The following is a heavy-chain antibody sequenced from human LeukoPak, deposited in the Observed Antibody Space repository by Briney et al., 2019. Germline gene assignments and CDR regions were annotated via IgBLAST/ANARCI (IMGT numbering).Heavy chain of an antibody. CDR1: GFTFNSYA. CDR3: VREAVVGGQLGY. J-gene: IGHJ4*02. Sequence: PGGSLRLSCAASGFTFNSYAMHWVRQAPDKGLQWVALISHDGGTKVYADSVKGRFTISRDSAMNRLYLQMNSLKPEDTAVYFCVREAVVGGQLGYWGQGALVIVSS. CDR2: ISHDGGTK. V-gene: IGHV3-30*13. D-gene: IGHD5-18*01.